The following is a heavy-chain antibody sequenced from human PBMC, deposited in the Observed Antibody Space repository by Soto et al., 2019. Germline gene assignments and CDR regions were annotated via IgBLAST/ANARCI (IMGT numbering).Heavy chain of an antibody. CDR3: ARRNSGTYYTPEIWFDP. CDR1: GFTFSSYW. V-gene: IGHV3-74*01. D-gene: IGHD3-10*01. CDR2: INSDGSST. J-gene: IGHJ5*02. Sequence: PGGSLRLSCAASGFTFSSYWMHWVRQAPGKGLVWVSRINSDGSSTSYADSVKGRFTISRDNAMNSLYLQMNSLRAEDTAVYYCARRNSGTYYTPEIWFDPWGQGT.